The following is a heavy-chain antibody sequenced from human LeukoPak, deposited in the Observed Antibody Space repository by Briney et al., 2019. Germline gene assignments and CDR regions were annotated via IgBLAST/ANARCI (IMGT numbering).Heavy chain of an antibody. CDR1: GFTDSSNY. D-gene: IGHD2-15*01. CDR2: IYSGGST. V-gene: IGHV3-66*01. CDR3: ARARGYCSGGSCYSDYHYGMDV. J-gene: IGHJ6*02. Sequence: PGGSLRLSCAASGFTDSSNYMSWVRQAPGEGLEWVALIYSGGSTYYADSVKGRFTISRDNSKNTLYLQMNSLRAEDTAVYYCARARGYCSGGSCYSDYHYGMDVWGQGTTVTVSS.